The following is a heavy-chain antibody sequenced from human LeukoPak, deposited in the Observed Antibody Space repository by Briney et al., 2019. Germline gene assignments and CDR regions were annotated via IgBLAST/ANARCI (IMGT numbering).Heavy chain of an antibody. V-gene: IGHV3-30*04. D-gene: IGHD1-26*01. CDR1: GFTFSSYA. CDR2: ISYDGSNK. CDR3: ARDFGGGVGAVNFDY. Sequence: GGSLRLSCAASGFTFSSYAMHWVRQAPGKGLEWVAVISYDGSNKYYADSVKGRFTISRDNSKNTLYLQMNSLRAEDTAVYYCARDFGGGVGAVNFDYWGQGTLVTVSS. J-gene: IGHJ4*02.